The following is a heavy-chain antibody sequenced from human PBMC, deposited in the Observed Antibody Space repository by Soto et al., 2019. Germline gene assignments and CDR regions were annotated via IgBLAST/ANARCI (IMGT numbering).Heavy chain of an antibody. Sequence: GGSLRLSCAGSGFTFTDYALSWVRQAPGKGLEWVATISGIGGSTYLADSVKGRLSISRDNSKNTVSLLMNSLRAEDTAVYFCARGSSGYISSWYYFDYWGRGTLVTAPQ. V-gene: IGHV3-23*01. J-gene: IGHJ4*02. CDR2: ISGIGGST. CDR1: GFTFTDYA. CDR3: ARGSSGYISSWYYFDY. D-gene: IGHD6-13*01.